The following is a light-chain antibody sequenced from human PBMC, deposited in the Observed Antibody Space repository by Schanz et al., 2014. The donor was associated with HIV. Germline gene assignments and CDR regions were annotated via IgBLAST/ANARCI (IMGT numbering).Light chain of an antibody. Sequence: QSALTQPASVSGSPGQSITISCSGTSSDVGGYNFVSWYQHHPGKAPKLIIYEVSQRPSGVPDRFSGSKSGNTASLTVSGLQAEDEADYYCTSYAGSNALGIFRGGTKLTVL. CDR1: SSDVGGYNF. CDR3: TSYAGSNALGI. J-gene: IGLJ2*01. V-gene: IGLV2-8*01. CDR2: EVS.